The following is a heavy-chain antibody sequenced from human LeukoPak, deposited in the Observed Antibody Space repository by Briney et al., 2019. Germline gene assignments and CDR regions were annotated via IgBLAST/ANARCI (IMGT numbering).Heavy chain of an antibody. CDR2: IKEDGSEK. J-gene: IGHJ4*02. Sequence: PGGSLRLSCAASGFRLSSYWMSWVRQAPGKGLEWVANIKEDGSEKYYVDSVKGRFTISRDNAKNSLYLQMNSLRAEDTAVYYCAREGIAAAGVLDYWGQGTLVTVSS. V-gene: IGHV3-7*01. CDR3: AREGIAAAGVLDY. CDR1: GFRLSSYW. D-gene: IGHD6-13*01.